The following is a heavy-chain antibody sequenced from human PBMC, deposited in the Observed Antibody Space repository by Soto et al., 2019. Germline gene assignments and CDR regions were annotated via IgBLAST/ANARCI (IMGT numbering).Heavy chain of an antibody. V-gene: IGHV4-61*08. J-gene: IGHJ5*02. D-gene: IGHD6-13*01. CDR3: ARDSSSIAAAGKGWFDP. CDR1: GGSISSGDYY. Sequence: ASETLSLTCTVSGGSISSGDYYWSWIRQPPGKGLEWIGYIYYSGSTNYNPSLKSRVTISVDTSKNQFSLKLSSVAAADTAVYYCARDSSSIAAAGKGWFDPWGKGTLVTVSS. CDR2: IYYSGST.